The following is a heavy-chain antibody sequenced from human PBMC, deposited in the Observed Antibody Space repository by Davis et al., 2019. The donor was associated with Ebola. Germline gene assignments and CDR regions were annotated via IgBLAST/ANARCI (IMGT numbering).Heavy chain of an antibody. J-gene: IGHJ4*02. Sequence: SETLSLTCTVSGGSMRSYYWSWIRQPPGKGLEWIGNIYYSGTTNYNPSLKSRVTISRDTSKNQFSLKVSSVTAADTATYYCARTPQFSDYGAYFDFWGRGTLVSVSS. CDR2: IYYSGTT. D-gene: IGHD4-17*01. CDR3: ARTPQFSDYGAYFDF. V-gene: IGHV4-59*01. CDR1: GGSMRSYY.